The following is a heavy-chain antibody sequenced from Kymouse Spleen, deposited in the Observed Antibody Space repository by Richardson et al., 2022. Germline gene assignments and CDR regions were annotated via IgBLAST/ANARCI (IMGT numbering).Heavy chain of an antibody. CDR2: ISSSSSTI. Sequence: EVQLVESGGGLVQPGGSLRLSCAASGFTFSSYSMNWVRQAPGKGLEWVSYISSSSSTIYYADSVKGRFTISRDNAKNSLYLQMNSLRDEDTAVYYCARAVRGVIITYFDYWGQGTLVTVSS. CDR3: ARAVRGVIITYFDY. CDR1: GFTFSSYS. J-gene: IGHJ4*02. D-gene: IGHD3-10*01. V-gene: IGHV3-48*02.